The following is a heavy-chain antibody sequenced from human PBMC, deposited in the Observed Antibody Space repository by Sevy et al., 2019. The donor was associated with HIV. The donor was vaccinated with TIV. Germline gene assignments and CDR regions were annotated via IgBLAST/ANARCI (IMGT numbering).Heavy chain of an antibody. J-gene: IGHJ4*02. Sequence: GGSLRLSCAASGFTFSDYYMSWIRQAPGKGLEWVSYISSSGSTIYYADSVKVRFTISRDNTKNSLYLQMNSLRAEDTAVYYCARDLTYYDSSGYAYWGQGTLVTVSS. V-gene: IGHV3-11*04. CDR1: GFTFSDYY. CDR3: ARDLTYYDSSGYAY. CDR2: ISSSGSTI. D-gene: IGHD3-22*01.